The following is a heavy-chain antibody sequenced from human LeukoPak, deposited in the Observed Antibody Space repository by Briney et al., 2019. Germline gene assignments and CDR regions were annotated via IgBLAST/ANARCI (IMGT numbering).Heavy chain of an antibody. D-gene: IGHD1-1*01. Sequence: ASVKVSCKAPGVTFGTYAISWVRQAPGQGLEWMGWISAYNGNTNYAQKLQGRVTMTTDTSTSTAYMELRSLRSDDTAVYYCARDAWGTKFDPWGQGTLVTVSS. V-gene: IGHV1-18*01. J-gene: IGHJ5*02. CDR3: ARDAWGTKFDP. CDR1: GVTFGTYA. CDR2: ISAYNGNT.